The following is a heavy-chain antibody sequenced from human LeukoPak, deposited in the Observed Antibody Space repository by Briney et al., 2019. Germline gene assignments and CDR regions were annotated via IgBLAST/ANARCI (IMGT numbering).Heavy chain of an antibody. CDR3: ARTTYCSSTSCRKGFDY. Sequence: GASVTVSCKASGYTFTSYGISWVRQAPGQGLEWMGWISAYNGNTNYAQKLQGRVTMTTDTSTSTAYMELRSLRSDDTAVYYCARTTYCSSTSCRKGFDYWGQGTLVTVSS. V-gene: IGHV1-18*01. J-gene: IGHJ4*02. CDR2: ISAYNGNT. D-gene: IGHD2-2*01. CDR1: GYTFTSYG.